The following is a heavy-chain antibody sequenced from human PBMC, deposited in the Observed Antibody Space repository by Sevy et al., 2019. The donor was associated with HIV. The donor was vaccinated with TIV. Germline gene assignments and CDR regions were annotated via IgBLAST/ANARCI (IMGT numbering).Heavy chain of an antibody. V-gene: IGHV3-30*02. D-gene: IGHD3-16*01. J-gene: IGHJ3*02. CDR3: AKDKGSIGDAFDI. CDR1: GFTFSSYG. CDR2: IWYDGSNK. Sequence: GGSLRLSCAASGFTFSSYGMHWVRQAPGKGLEWVAVIWYDGSNKYYADSVKGRFTISRDNSKNSLSLQMNSLTAEDTALYYCAKDKGSIGDAFDIWGQGTMVTVSS.